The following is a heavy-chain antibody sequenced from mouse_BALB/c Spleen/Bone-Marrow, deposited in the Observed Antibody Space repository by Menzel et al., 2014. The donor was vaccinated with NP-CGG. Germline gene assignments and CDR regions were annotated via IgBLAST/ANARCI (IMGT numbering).Heavy chain of an antibody. V-gene: IGHV3-8*02. CDR3: ARAGYRYDVGYAMDY. J-gene: IGHJ4*01. CDR2: ISHSGST. Sequence: EVKLMESGPSLVKPSQTLSLPRSVTGDSITSGYWNWIRKFPGNKLEYMGYISHSGSTYYNPSLKSRISIARDTSKNQYYLQLNSVTTEDTATYYCARAGYRYDVGYAMDYWGQGTSVTVSS. D-gene: IGHD2-14*01. CDR1: GDSITSGY.